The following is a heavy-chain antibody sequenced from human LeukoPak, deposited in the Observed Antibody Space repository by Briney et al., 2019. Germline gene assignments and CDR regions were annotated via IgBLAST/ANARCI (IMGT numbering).Heavy chain of an antibody. V-gene: IGHV3-53*01. CDR2: IYSGGST. CDR3: ARDTYYYDSSGYYYFSDY. D-gene: IGHD3-22*01. CDR1: GFTVSSND. J-gene: IGHJ4*02. Sequence: PGGSLRLSCAASGFTVSSNDMSWVRQAPGKGLECISVIYSGGSTDYADSVKGRLTISRDNAKNSLYLQMNSLRAEDTAVYYCARDTYYYDSSGYYYFSDYWGQGTLVTVSS.